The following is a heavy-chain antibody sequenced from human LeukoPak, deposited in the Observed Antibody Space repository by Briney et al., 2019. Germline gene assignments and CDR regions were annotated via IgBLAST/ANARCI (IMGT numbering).Heavy chain of an antibody. Sequence: PGGSLRLSCAASGFTFSGYGMHWVRQAPGKGLEWVALISNDGSNKHYADSVKGRFTISRDNSKNTLYLQMNSLRAEDRAVYYCAKEQTSSGFFDYWGQGTLVTVSS. J-gene: IGHJ4*02. CDR3: AKEQTSSGFFDY. D-gene: IGHD2-2*01. CDR2: ISNDGSNK. V-gene: IGHV3-30*18. CDR1: GFTFSGYG.